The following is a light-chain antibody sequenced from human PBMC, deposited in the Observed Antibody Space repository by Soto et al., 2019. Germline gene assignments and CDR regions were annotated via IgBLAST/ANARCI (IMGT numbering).Light chain of an antibody. Sequence: EIVMTQSPATLSVSPGERATLSCRASQSISSNLAWYQQKPGQAPRLLMFRTSSRATGFPARFSGSGSGTEFNLTIRSLQSEDFGVYYCQQYNNWPRATFGGGTKVEIK. V-gene: IGKV3-15*01. J-gene: IGKJ4*01. CDR1: QSISSN. CDR2: RTS. CDR3: QQYNNWPRAT.